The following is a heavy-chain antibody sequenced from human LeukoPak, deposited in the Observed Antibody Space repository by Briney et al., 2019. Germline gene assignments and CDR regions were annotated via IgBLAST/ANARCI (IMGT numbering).Heavy chain of an antibody. Sequence: PSETLSLTCTVSGGSISRYYWSWIRQPPGKGLEWIGYIYYSGSTNYNPSLKSRVTISVDTSKNQFSLKLSSVTAADTAVYYCARARRGPDAFDIWGQGTMVTVSS. CDR3: ARARRGPDAFDI. CDR2: IYYSGST. J-gene: IGHJ3*02. V-gene: IGHV4-59*01. D-gene: IGHD1-14*01. CDR1: GGSISRYY.